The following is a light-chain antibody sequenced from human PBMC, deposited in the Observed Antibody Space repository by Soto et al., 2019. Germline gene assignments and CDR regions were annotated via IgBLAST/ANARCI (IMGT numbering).Light chain of an antibody. CDR3: QKYNSAHWA. Sequence: DFQMTQSPSSLSASVGDRVTITCRATQAINNYVAWYQQKPGKAPNLLIYAAFTLHSGFPSRFSGSGSGTDFTLTIISLQAPDFSSYYCQKYNSAHWAFGQGTKVQVK. CDR1: QAINNY. V-gene: IGKV1-27*01. CDR2: AAF. J-gene: IGKJ1*01.